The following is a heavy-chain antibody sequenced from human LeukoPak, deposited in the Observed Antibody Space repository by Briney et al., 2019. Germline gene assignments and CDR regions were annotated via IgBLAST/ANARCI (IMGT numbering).Heavy chain of an antibody. CDR1: GGSISSYY. V-gene: IGHV4-4*07. D-gene: IGHD4-23*01. J-gene: IGHJ4*02. Sequence: SETLSLTCTVSGGSISSYYWSWILQPAGKGLEWIGRIYTSGSTNYNPSLKGRVTMSVDTSKNQFSLKLSSVTAADTAVYYCARGARYSGYDIYGGNSGAYFDYWGQGTLVTVSS. CDR2: IYTSGST. CDR3: ARGARYSGYDIYGGNSGAYFDY.